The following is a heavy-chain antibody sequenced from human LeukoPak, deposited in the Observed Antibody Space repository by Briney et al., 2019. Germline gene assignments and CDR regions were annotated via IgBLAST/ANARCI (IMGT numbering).Heavy chain of an antibody. CDR1: GFTFSSYD. CDR2: IGTAGDT. D-gene: IGHD2-15*01. V-gene: IGHV3-13*01. CDR3: ARSQGYCSGGSCYLFDY. Sequence: GGSLRLSCAASGFTFSSYDMHWVRQATGKGLEWVSAIGTAGDTYYPGSAKGRFTISRENAKNSLYLQMNSLRAGDTAVYYCARSQGYCSGGSCYLFDYWGQGTLVTVSS. J-gene: IGHJ4*02.